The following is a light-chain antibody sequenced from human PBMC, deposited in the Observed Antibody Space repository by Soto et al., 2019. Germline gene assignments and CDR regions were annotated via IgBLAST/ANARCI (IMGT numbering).Light chain of an antibody. CDR3: SSYTNTLTLV. J-gene: IGLJ2*01. Sequence: QSALTQPASVSGSPGQSIFISCTGTSSDVGGYEYVLWYQQHPGKAPKLMIYDVTIRPSGVSHRFSGSKSGNTASLTISGLQAEDEADYYCSSYTNTLTLVFGGGTKLTVL. CDR1: SSDVGGYEY. CDR2: DVT. V-gene: IGLV2-14*03.